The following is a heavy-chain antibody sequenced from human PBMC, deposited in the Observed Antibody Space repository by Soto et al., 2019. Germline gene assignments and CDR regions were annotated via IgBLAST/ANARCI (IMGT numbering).Heavy chain of an antibody. J-gene: IGHJ6*04. CDR1: GFPFDDYT. CDR2: IIWDGGSK. Sequence: GGSLRLSCAASGFPFDDYTMHWVRQAPGKGLEWVSLIIWDGGSKYYSASVKGRFTISIXXSKNYSYRQMNILSTPETALYYCAKEPKRFNGVIAAAGSNDYYYGMDVGVEGTTVTVSS. V-gene: IGHV3-43*01. D-gene: IGHD6-13*01. CDR3: AKEPKRFNGVIAAAGSNDYYYGMDV.